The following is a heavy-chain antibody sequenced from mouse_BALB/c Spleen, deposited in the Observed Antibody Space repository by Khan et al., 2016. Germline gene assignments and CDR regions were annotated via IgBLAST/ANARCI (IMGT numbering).Heavy chain of an antibody. D-gene: IGHD1-3*01. CDR2: IWSGGST. CDR1: GFSLTSYG. CDR3: ASSSLAY. V-gene: IGHV2-4*02. J-gene: IGHJ3*01. Sequence: VELVESGPGLVQPSQSLSITCPVSGFSLTSYGVHWVRQPPGKGLEWLGVIWSGGSTDYNAAFISRLSISKDNSKSQVFFKMNSLQADDTAIYYCASSSLAYWGQGTLVTVSA.